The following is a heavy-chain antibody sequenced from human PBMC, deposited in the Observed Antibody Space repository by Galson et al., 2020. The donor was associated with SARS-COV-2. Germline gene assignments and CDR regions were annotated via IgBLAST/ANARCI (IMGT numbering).Heavy chain of an antibody. CDR1: GGSISSGSYY. V-gene: IGHV4-61*02. D-gene: IGHD6-13*01. Sequence: SETLFLTCTVSGGSISSGSYYWSWIRQPAGKGLEWIGRIYTSGNTNYNPSLKSRVTISMDTSKNQFSLKLSSVTAADTAMYYCARVEGWGSTWFFDYWGQGTPVTVSS. CDR3: ARVEGWGSTWFFDY. J-gene: IGHJ4*02. CDR2: IYTSGNT.